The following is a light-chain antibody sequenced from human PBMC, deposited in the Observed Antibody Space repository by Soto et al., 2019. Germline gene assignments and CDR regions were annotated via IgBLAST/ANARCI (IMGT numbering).Light chain of an antibody. Sequence: EIVLTQSPATLSLSPGERATLSCRASQSVSSYLAWFQQKPGQAPRILIYDASNRATSIPARFSGSGSGTDFTLTISSLEPEDFAVYYCQQRSNWPRAFGQGTKLEIK. J-gene: IGKJ2*01. V-gene: IGKV3-11*01. CDR2: DAS. CDR1: QSVSSY. CDR3: QQRSNWPRA.